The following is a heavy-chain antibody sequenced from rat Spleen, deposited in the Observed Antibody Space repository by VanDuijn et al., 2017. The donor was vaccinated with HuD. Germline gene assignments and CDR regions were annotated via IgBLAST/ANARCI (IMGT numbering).Heavy chain of an antibody. CDR2: ISYSGST. CDR3: ARLIGGYSEWYFDF. V-gene: IGHV3-1*01. J-gene: IGHJ1*01. Sequence: EVQLQESGPGLVKPSQSLSLTCSVTSYSITSYYWGWIRKFPGNKMEWIGHISYSGSTSYNPSLRSRISITRDTSKNQFFLQLNSVTTEDTATYYCARLIGGYSEWYFDFWGPGTMVTVSS. D-gene: IGHD1-11*01. CDR1: SYSITSYY.